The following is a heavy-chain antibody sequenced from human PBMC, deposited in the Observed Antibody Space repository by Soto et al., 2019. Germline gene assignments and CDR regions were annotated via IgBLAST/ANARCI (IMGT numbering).Heavy chain of an antibody. CDR1: GFTFRDSW. CDR2: IKPDESEK. D-gene: IGHD4-4*01. V-gene: IGHV3-7*01. CDR3: VRGGSNYAS. Sequence: GGSLRLSCTASGFTFRDSWMTWVRQAPGKGLEWVARIKPDESEKKYADSVKGRFSISRDNAKNSMYLQMDSLRGEDTAVYYCVRGGSNYASWGQGTQVTVAS. J-gene: IGHJ5*02.